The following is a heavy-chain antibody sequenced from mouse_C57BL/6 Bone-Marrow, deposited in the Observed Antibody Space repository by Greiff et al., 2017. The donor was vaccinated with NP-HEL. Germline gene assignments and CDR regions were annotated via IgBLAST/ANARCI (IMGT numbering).Heavy chain of an antibody. Sequence: QVQLQQSGPVLVQPSQSLSITCTVSGLSLTSYGVHWVRQSPRKGLEWLGVIWSGGTPDYNDAFISRLTISKDNSKSQVFCRMHSLQANDTAIYYCVPITTATGFAYWGQGTLVTVSA. CDR3: VPITTATGFAY. J-gene: IGHJ3*01. V-gene: IGHV2-2*02. D-gene: IGHD1-2*01. CDR2: IWSGGTP. CDR1: GLSLTSYG.